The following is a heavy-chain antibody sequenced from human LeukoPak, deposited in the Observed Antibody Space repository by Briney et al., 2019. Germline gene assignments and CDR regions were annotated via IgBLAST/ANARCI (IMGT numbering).Heavy chain of an antibody. Sequence: GGSLRLSCAASGFIFSDYSMNWVRQAPGKGLEWVGHIKTKSDGGTTDHAAPVKGRFTTSRDDSQNTLYLQMNSLKTEDTAVYFCTTENPYCYDSSCYLRTFPNDHWGQGTLVTVSS. J-gene: IGHJ4*02. CDR2: IKTKSDGGTT. CDR3: TTENPYCYDSSCYLRTFPNDH. V-gene: IGHV3-15*01. D-gene: IGHD3-22*01. CDR1: GFIFSDYS.